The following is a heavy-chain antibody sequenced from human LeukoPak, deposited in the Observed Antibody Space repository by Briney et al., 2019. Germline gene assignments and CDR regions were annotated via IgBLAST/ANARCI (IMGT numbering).Heavy chain of an antibody. CDR2: MSYSGST. CDR1: GDSISSYY. J-gene: IGHJ4*02. Sequence: SETLSLTCTVSGDSISSYYWSWTRQPPGKGLEWIGYMSYSGSTNYNPSLKSRVTISVDTSKNQFSLKLSSVTAADTAIYYCARHSSGWDDPLAYWGQGTLVTVSS. V-gene: IGHV4-59*08. CDR3: ARHSSGWDDPLAY. D-gene: IGHD6-19*01.